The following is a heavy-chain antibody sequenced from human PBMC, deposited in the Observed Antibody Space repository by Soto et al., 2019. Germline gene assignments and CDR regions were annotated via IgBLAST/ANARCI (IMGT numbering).Heavy chain of an antibody. CDR2: IYPGDFDI. Sequence: GESLKISCKGSGYKFIDYWIGWVRQVPGKGLEWMGIIYPGDFDIKYSPSFQGQVTISADKSITTAYLQWSSLKASDTAIYYCARSYGGEYFDSRSYYYAYWGQGTLVTVSS. J-gene: IGHJ4*02. CDR1: GYKFIDYW. V-gene: IGHV5-51*01. CDR3: ARSYGGEYFDSRSYYYAY. D-gene: IGHD3-22*01.